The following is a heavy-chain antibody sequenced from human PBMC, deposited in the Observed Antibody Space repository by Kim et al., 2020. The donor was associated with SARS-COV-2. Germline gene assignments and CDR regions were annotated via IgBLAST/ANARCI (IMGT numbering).Heavy chain of an antibody. CDR2: ISYDGSNK. J-gene: IGHJ4*02. V-gene: IGHV3-30*04. CDR1: GFTFSSYA. CDR3: ASPLRGYSSFPLDY. Sequence: SLRLSCAASGFTFSSYAMHWVRQAPGKGLEWVAVISYDGSNKYYADSVKGRFTISRDNSKNTLYLQMNSLRAEDTAVYYCASPLRGYSSFPLDYWGQGTLVTVSS. D-gene: IGHD5-18*01.